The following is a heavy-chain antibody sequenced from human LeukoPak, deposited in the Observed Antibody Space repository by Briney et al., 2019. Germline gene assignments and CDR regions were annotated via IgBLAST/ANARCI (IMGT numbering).Heavy chain of an antibody. D-gene: IGHD6-13*01. Sequence: PGRSLRLSCAASGFTFSSYCMHWVRQAPGKGLVWVSRINRDGSNTDYADSVRGRFTISRDNAKNTLYLHLNSLRAEDTAVYYCARDIETAAIDYWGRGTLVTVSS. CDR3: ARDIETAAIDY. CDR1: GFTFSSYC. CDR2: INRDGSNT. J-gene: IGHJ4*02. V-gene: IGHV3-74*01.